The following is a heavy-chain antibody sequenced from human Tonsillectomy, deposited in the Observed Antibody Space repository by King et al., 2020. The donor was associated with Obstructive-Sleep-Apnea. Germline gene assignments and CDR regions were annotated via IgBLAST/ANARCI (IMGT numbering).Heavy chain of an antibody. V-gene: IGHV5-51*01. CDR2: IYPGDSDT. Sequence: GQLVQSGAEVKKPGESLKISCKGSGYSFTSYWIGWVRQMPGKGLEWMGIIYPGDSDTRYSPSFQGQVTISADKSISTAYLQWSSLKASDTAMYYCARHEGTVASTGYYYGMDVWGQGTTVTVSS. CDR3: ARHEGTVASTGYYYGMDV. D-gene: IGHD6-19*01. CDR1: GYSFTSYW. J-gene: IGHJ6*02.